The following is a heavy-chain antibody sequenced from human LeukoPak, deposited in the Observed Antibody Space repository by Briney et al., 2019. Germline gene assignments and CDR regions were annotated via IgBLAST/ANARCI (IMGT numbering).Heavy chain of an antibody. CDR2: IRYDGSNK. D-gene: IGHD6-13*01. CDR3: AKYLGTELLAAAGHMDV. V-gene: IGHV3-30*02. Sequence: GGSLRLSCAASGFTFSSYGMHWVRQAPGKGLEWVAFIRYDGSNKYYADSVKGRFTISRDNSKNTLYLQMNSLRAEDTAVYYCAKYLGTELLAAAGHMDVWGKGTTVTISS. J-gene: IGHJ6*03. CDR1: GFTFSSYG.